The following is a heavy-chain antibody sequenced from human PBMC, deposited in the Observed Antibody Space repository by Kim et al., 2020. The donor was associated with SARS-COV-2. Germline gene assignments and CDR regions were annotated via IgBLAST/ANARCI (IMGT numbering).Heavy chain of an antibody. V-gene: IGHV3-15*01. J-gene: IGHJ4*02. Sequence: GGSLRLSCAASGFTFSNAWMSWVRQAPGKGLEWLGRIKSKSDGGTADYAAPVKGRFTISRDDSKNTLYLQMNSLKTEDTAVYYCTTDLGRGHYYDSSGYSILHSDYWDQGTLVTVSS. CDR1: GFTFSNAW. CDR2: IKSKSDGGTA. D-gene: IGHD3-22*01. CDR3: TTDLGRGHYYDSSGYSILHSDY.